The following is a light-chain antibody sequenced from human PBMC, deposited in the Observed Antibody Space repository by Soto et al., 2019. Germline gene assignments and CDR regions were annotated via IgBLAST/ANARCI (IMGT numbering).Light chain of an antibody. CDR3: TAWDASLDGYV. J-gene: IGLJ1*01. CDR1: SSNLGDNT. Sequence: QSALTQPPSASGTPGQRVTISCSTSSSNLGDNTVNWYQQVPGTAPKLLIYSYDQRPSGVPDRFSGSKSGTSAPLAISGLQSEDEADYYCTAWDASLDGYVFGTGTKVTVL. CDR2: SYD. V-gene: IGLV1-44*01.